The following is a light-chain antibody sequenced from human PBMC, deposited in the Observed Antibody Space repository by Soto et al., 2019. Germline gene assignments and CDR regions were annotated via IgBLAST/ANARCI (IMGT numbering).Light chain of an antibody. CDR1: SGHSSYA. J-gene: IGLJ2*01. Sequence: QSVLTQSPSASASLGASVKLTCTLSSGHSSYAIAWHQQQPEKGPRYLMKLNSDGRHSKGDGIPDRFSGSSSGAERYLTISSLQSEDEADYYCQTWGTGTVVLGGGTKLTVL. V-gene: IGLV4-69*01. CDR3: QTWGTGTVV. CDR2: LNSDGRH.